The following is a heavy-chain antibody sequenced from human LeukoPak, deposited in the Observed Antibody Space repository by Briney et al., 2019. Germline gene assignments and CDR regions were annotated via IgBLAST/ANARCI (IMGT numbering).Heavy chain of an antibody. CDR1: GGSISSYY. D-gene: IGHD3-22*01. V-gene: IGHV4-4*07. CDR2: IYTDDI. Sequence: SETLSLTCTVSGGSISSYYWSWIRQSAGEGLEWIGRIYTDDIIYNPSLKSRVTISVDRSKNQLSLWLSSVTAADTAVYYCARGFDGSGTFYFDFWGQGTLVTVSS. J-gene: IGHJ4*02. CDR3: ARGFDGSGTFYFDF.